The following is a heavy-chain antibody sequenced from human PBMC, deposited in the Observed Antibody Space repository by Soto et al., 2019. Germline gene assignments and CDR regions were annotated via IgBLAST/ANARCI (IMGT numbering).Heavy chain of an antibody. D-gene: IGHD3-3*01. CDR1: GGSIDTYY. V-gene: IGHV4-59*08. CDR2: IYYSGST. J-gene: IGHJ5*02. CDR3: ARLGGYYQSLDT. Sequence: SETLSLTCAVSGGSIDTYYWSWIRQPPGKGLQWIGYIYYSGSTTYSPSLKSRVTISVDRSKNQFSLKLTSVTAADTAVYYCARLGGYYQSLDTWGQGTLVTVSS.